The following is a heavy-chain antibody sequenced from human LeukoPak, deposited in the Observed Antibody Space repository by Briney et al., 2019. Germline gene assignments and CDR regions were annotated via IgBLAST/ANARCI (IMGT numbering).Heavy chain of an antibody. D-gene: IGHD3-10*01. CDR2: IYSGGST. Sequence: GGSLRLSCAASGFTVSSNYMSWVRQAPGKGLEWVSVIYSGGSTYYAESVKGRFTISRDNSKNTLYLQMNSLRAEDTAVYYCARDFGGIGPFDYWGQGTLVTVSS. CDR3: ARDFGGIGPFDY. J-gene: IGHJ4*02. V-gene: IGHV3-66*01. CDR1: GFTVSSNY.